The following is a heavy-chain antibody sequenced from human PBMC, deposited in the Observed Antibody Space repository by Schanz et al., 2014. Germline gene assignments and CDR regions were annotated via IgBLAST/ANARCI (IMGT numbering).Heavy chain of an antibody. CDR2: INGYNGHT. D-gene: IGHD6-19*01. V-gene: IGHV1-18*01. Sequence: QVQLVQSGAEVKKPGASVGVSCKASGYTFTNYGVTWVRQAPGQGLEWMGWINGYNGHTLYAQKFQGRVTMTTDTSTSTSYMELTSLRFDDTAVYYCARGGYSSGWYDRDIAHFDYWGQGTLVTVSS. CDR3: ARGGYSSGWYDRDIAHFDY. J-gene: IGHJ4*02. CDR1: GYTFTNYG.